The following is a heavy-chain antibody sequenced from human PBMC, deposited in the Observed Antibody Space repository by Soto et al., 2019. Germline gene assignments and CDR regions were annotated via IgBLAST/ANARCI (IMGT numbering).Heavy chain of an antibody. V-gene: IGHV3-23*01. J-gene: IGHJ3*02. CDR1: GFTFSNYA. CDR3: AKVNYYDGTLAKLNAFDI. D-gene: IGHD3-22*01. CDR2: ISGSGSNT. Sequence: PGGSLRLSCAASGFTFSNYAMSWVPQAPGKGLEWVSGISGSGSNTYYADSVKGRFTISRDNSKNTLYLQMSSLRAGDTAIYYCAKVNYYDGTLAKLNAFDIWGQGTMVTVSS.